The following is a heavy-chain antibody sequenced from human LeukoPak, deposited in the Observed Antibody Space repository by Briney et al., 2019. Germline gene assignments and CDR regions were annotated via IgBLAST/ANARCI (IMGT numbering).Heavy chain of an antibody. V-gene: IGHV3-74*01. D-gene: IGHD3-22*01. CDR1: GFTFSSYW. CDR2: INSDGSST. J-gene: IGHJ4*02. Sequence: GGSLRLSCAASGFTFSSYWMHWVRQAPGKGLVWVSRINSDGSSTSSADSVKGRFTISRDNAKNTLYLQMNSLRAEDTAVYYCARGPSYYDSSGYYWIWGQGTLVTVSS. CDR3: ARGPSYYDSSGYYWI.